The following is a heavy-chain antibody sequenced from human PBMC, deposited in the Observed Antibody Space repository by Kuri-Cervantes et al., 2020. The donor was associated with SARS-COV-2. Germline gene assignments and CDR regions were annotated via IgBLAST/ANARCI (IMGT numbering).Heavy chain of an antibody. CDR2: INSDGSST. Sequence: GESLKIYCAASGFTFSSYWMHWVRQAPGKGLGWVSRINSDGSSTSYADSVKGRFTISRDNAKNTLYLQMNSLRAEDTAVYYCARVPPETQYLYYYSCVMDVWGQGTTVTVSS. CDR1: GFTFSSYW. J-gene: IGHJ6*02. D-gene: IGHD2-2*01. CDR3: ARVPPETQYLYYYSCVMDV. V-gene: IGHV3-74*01.